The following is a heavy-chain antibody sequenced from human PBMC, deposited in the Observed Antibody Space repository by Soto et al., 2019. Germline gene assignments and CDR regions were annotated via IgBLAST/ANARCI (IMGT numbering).Heavy chain of an antibody. CDR1: GFTFSSYA. CDR2: ISGSGGST. V-gene: IGHV3-23*01. J-gene: IGHJ4*02. CDR3: AKAKDSMIVVVISPNDY. D-gene: IGHD3-22*01. Sequence: SGGSLRLSCAASGFTFSSYAMSWVRQAPGKGLEWVSAISGSGGSTYYADSVKGRFTISRDNSKNTLYLQMNSLRAEDTAVYYCAKAKDSMIVVVISPNDYWGQGTLVTVS.